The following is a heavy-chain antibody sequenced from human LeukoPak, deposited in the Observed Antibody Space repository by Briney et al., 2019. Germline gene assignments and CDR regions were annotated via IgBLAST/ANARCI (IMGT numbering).Heavy chain of an antibody. D-gene: IGHD2/OR15-2a*01. J-gene: IGHJ6*03. Sequence: SVKVSCKASGGTFSSYAINWVRQAPGQGLEWMGGIIPIFGTANYAQKFQGRVTISADESTSTAYMEPSSLRSDDTAVYYCARDNKTSYSYFMDVWGKGTTVTVSS. CDR3: ARDNKTSYSYFMDV. V-gene: IGHV1-69*13. CDR1: GGTFSSYA. CDR2: IIPIFGTA.